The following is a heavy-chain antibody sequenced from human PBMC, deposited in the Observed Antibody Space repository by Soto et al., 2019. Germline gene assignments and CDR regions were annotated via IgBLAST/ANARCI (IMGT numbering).Heavy chain of an antibody. V-gene: IGHV1-18*01. D-gene: IGHD3-16*01. Sequence: ASVKVSCKASGYTFTRYGIGWARQAPGQGLEWMGWINTYNGNANYAQNVQGRVTLTTDTSTSTAYVELRSLRSNDTAIYYCAMVDVYVTPSPQDVWGQGTTVTVSS. J-gene: IGHJ6*02. CDR1: GYTFTRYG. CDR3: AMVDVYVTPSPQDV. CDR2: INTYNGNA.